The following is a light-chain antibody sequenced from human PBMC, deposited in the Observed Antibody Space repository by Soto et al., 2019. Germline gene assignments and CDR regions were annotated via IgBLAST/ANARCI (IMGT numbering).Light chain of an antibody. V-gene: IGLV2-14*03. Sequence: QSALTQPASVFGSPGQSITISCSGTSSDVGGYNYVSWYQQHPGKAPKLMIYDVSNRPSGVSNRFSGSKSGNTASLTISGLQAEDEADYSCSSSTSSSTVVFGGGTKVTVL. J-gene: IGLJ2*01. CDR2: DVS. CDR3: SSSTSSSTVV. CDR1: SSDVGGYNY.